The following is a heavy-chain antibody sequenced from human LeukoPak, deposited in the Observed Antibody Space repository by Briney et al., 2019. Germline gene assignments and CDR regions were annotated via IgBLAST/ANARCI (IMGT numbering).Heavy chain of an antibody. D-gene: IGHD3-22*01. V-gene: IGHV1-69*04. J-gene: IGHJ4*02. CDR1: GGTFSSYA. CDR2: IIPILGIA. Sequence: ASVKVSCKASGGTFSSYAISWVRQAPGQGLEWMGRIIPILGIANYAQKFQGRVTITADKSTSTAYMELSSLRSEDTAVYYCASSPYYYDSSGYYPAAALDYWGQGTLVTVSS. CDR3: ASSPYYYDSSGYYPAAALDY.